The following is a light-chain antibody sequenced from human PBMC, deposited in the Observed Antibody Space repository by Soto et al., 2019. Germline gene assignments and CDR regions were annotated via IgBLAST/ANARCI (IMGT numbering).Light chain of an antibody. CDR1: QSISTY. CDR3: QQYYTTAFT. V-gene: IGKV3D-15*01. CDR2: GAS. J-gene: IGKJ4*01. Sequence: EIQMTQSPASLSASLGERVTLSCRASQSISTYLAWYQQKPGQTPRLLIYGASTRATGIPARFSGSGSGTEFALTITSLQPEDFATYYCQQYYTTAFTFGRGTKVDIK.